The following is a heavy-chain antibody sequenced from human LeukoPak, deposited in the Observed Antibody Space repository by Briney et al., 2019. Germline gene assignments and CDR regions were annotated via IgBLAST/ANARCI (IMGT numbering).Heavy chain of an antibody. Sequence: GGSLRLSCAASGFTFSSYWMHWVRQVPWKGLVWVSRIDTDGSSTSYADSVKGRFTVSRDNAKNTLYLQMNSLRAEDTAVYYCVRSFYGSPEYWGQGTLVTVSS. CDR1: GFTFSSYW. CDR3: VRSFYGSPEY. V-gene: IGHV3-74*01. D-gene: IGHD2/OR15-2a*01. J-gene: IGHJ4*02. CDR2: IDTDGSST.